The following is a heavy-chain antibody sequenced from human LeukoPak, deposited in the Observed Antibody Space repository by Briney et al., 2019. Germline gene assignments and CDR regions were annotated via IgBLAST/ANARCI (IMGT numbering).Heavy chain of an antibody. CDR1: GFTFSSYW. J-gene: IGHJ4*02. CDR3: ARDAGFHGYGDFFFDY. D-gene: IGHD4-17*01. CDR2: IKKDGSEK. V-gene: IGHV3-7*01. Sequence: GGSLRLSCAASGFTFSSYWMSWVRQAPGKGLEWVANIKKDGSEKYYVDSVKGRFTISRDNAKTSLYLQMNSLRVEDTAVYYCARDAGFHGYGDFFFDYWGQGTLVTVSS.